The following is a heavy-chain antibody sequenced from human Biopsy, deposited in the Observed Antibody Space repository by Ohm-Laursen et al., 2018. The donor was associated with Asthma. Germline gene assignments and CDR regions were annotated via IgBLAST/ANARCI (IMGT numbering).Heavy chain of an antibody. CDR1: GGSITSFY. D-gene: IGHD1-26*01. J-gene: IGHJ3*02. CDR3: ARQKLVAAEGPFDM. V-gene: IGHV4-59*01. Sequence: SETLSLTCTVSGGSITSFYWSWIRQPPGRGLEWIGYIYFSGNTNYNPSLKSRVTISIDTSKNHFSLKLTSVTAAGTAVYYCARQKLVAAEGPFDMWGQGTMVIVSS. CDR2: IYFSGNT.